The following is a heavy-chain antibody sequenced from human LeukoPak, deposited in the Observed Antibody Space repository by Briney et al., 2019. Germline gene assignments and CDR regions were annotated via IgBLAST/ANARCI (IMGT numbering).Heavy chain of an antibody. CDR2: IYYSGST. V-gene: IGHV4-59*01. CDR3: ARDDYGDYVRAFDI. D-gene: IGHD4-17*01. J-gene: IGHJ3*02. CDR1: GGSISSYY. Sequence: SETLSLTRTVSGGSISSYYWSWIRQPPGKGLEWIGYIYYSGSTNYNPSHKSRVTISVDTSKNQFSLKLSSVTAADTAVYYCARDDYGDYVRAFDIWGQGTMVTVSS.